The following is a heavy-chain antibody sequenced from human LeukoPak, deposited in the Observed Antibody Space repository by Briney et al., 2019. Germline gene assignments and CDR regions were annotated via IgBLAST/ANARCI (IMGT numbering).Heavy chain of an antibody. J-gene: IGHJ4*02. CDR2: IYPDDSDT. Sequence: KPGESLKISCKGSGYSFTSYWIGWVRQMPGKGLEWMGIIYPDDSDTRYSPSFQGQVTISADKPSSTAYLRWSSLKASDTAMYYCARGGRPDFRVFDYWGQGTLVTVPS. V-gene: IGHV5-51*01. CDR3: ARGGRPDFRVFDY. D-gene: IGHD2/OR15-2a*01. CDR1: GYSFTSYW.